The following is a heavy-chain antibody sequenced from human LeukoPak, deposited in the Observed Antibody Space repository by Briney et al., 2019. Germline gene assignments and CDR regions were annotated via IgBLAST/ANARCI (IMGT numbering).Heavy chain of an antibody. J-gene: IGHJ4*02. D-gene: IGHD6-19*01. CDR2: ISYDGSNK. Sequence: GGSLRLSCAASGFTFSSYGMHWVRQAPGKGLEWVAVISYDGSNKYYADSVKGRFTLSRDNSKNTLYLQMNSLRAEDTAVYYCAKDQVAVAGIVWGQGTLVTVSS. CDR3: AKDQVAVAGIV. CDR1: GFTFSSYG. V-gene: IGHV3-30*18.